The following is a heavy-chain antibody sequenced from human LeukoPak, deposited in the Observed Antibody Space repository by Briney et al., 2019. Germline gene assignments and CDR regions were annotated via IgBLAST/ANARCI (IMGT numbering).Heavy chain of an antibody. Sequence: GASVKVSCKASGYTFTGYYMHWVRQAPGQGLEWMGWINPNSGGTNYAQKFQGRVTMTRDTSISTAYMELSRLRSDDTAVYYCAKDSPPVPQDYYDSICYFDYWGQGTLVTVSS. CDR2: INPNSGGT. CDR3: AKDSPPVPQDYYDSICYFDY. D-gene: IGHD3-22*01. CDR1: GYTFTGYY. V-gene: IGHV1-2*02. J-gene: IGHJ4*02.